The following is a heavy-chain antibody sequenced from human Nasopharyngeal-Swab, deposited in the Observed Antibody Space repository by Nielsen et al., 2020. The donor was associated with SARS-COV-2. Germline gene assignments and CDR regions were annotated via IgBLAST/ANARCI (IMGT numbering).Heavy chain of an antibody. Sequence: VCQAPGKGLEWMGIIYPGDSDTRYSPSFQGQVTISADKSISTAYLQWSSLKASDTAMYYCARKGFGNDWFDPWGQGTLVTVSS. J-gene: IGHJ5*02. CDR2: IYPGDSDT. D-gene: IGHD3-16*01. V-gene: IGHV5-51*01. CDR3: ARKGFGNDWFDP.